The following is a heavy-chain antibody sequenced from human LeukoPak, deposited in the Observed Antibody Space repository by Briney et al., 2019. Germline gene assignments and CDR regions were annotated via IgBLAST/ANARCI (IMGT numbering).Heavy chain of an antibody. D-gene: IGHD3-16*02. Sequence: PGGSLRLSCAASGYPFSGSDIHWVRQAPGKGLEWVGRITSRTDGGTTDYAAPVKGKFTFSRDDSKNTLYLQMNSLKTEDTAVYYCTTDPNFDYVWGTYRLDYWGQGTLVTVSS. CDR1: GYPFSGSD. J-gene: IGHJ4*02. CDR2: ITSRTDGGTT. V-gene: IGHV3-15*05. CDR3: TTDPNFDYVWGTYRLDY.